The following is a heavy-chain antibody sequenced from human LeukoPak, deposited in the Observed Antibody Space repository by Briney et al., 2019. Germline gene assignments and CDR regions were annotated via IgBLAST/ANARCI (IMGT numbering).Heavy chain of an antibody. J-gene: IGHJ4*02. CDR1: GFTFSSYW. V-gene: IGHV3-7*01. CDR2: IKQDGSEK. D-gene: IGHD3-16*02. Sequence: GGSLRLPCAASGFTFSSYWMSWVRQAPGKGLEWVANIKQDGSEKYYLDSVKGRFTISRDNAKNSLYLQMNSLRAEDTAVYYCARDYVWGSYREDYFDYWGQGTLVTVSS. CDR3: ARDYVWGSYREDYFDY.